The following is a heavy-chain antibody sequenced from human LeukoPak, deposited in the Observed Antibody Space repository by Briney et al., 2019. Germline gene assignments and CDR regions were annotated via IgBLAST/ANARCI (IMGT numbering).Heavy chain of an antibody. CDR3: AREALRPSRWFDP. J-gene: IGHJ5*02. V-gene: IGHV4-30-4*01. D-gene: IGHD4-17*01. Sequence: SQTLSLACTVYGGSISSGDYYWSWIRQPPGKGLQWIGYIYYSGSTYYNPSLKSRVTISVDTSNNQFSPKLSSVTAADTAVYYCAREALRPSRWFDPWGQGTLVTVSS. CDR1: GGSISSGDYY. CDR2: IYYSGST.